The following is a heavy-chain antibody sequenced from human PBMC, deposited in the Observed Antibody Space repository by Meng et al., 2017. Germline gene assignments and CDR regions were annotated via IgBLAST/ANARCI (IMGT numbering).Heavy chain of an antibody. D-gene: IGHD3-22*01. CDR2: INHSGST. J-gene: IGHJ4*02. CDR1: GGSFSGYY. Sequence: SETLSLTCAVYGGSFSGYYWSWIRQPPGKGLEWIGEINHSGSTNYNPSLKSRVTISVDTSKNQFSLKLSSVTAADTAVYYCERETYYYDSSGYYRFFDYWGQGTLVTVSS. CDR3: ERETYYYDSSGYYRFFDY. V-gene: IGHV4-34*01.